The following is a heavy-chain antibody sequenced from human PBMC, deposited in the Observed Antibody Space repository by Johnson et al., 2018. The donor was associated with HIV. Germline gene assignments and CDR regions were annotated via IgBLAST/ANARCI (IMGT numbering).Heavy chain of an antibody. CDR2: IGTTGDT. D-gene: IGHD1-26*01. CDR1: GFSSSRYA. Sequence: VQLVESGGGLVQPGGSLRLSCAASGFSSSRYAMHWIRQATGKGLEWVSGIGTTGDTYYPGYVKGRFTISRDHAKNYLYLQMNSLKAEDTAVYYCARGMWGHDAFDIWGQGTMVTVSS. V-gene: IGHV3-13*01. CDR3: ARGMWGHDAFDI. J-gene: IGHJ3*02.